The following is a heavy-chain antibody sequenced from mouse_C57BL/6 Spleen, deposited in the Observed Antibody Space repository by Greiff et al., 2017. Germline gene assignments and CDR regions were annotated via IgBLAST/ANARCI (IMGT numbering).Heavy chain of an antibody. Sequence: QVQLQQSGPELVKPGASVKISCKASGYAFSSSWMNWVKQRPGKGLEWIGRIYPGDGDTNYNGKFKGKATLTADKSSSTAYMQLSSLTSEDSAVYFCARWGWDWYFDVWGTGTTVTVSS. D-gene: IGHD2-3*01. CDR3: ARWGWDWYFDV. J-gene: IGHJ1*03. V-gene: IGHV1-82*01. CDR2: IYPGDGDT. CDR1: GYAFSSSW.